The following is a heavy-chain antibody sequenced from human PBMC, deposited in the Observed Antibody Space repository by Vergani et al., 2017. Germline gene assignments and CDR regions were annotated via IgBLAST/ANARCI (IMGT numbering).Heavy chain of an antibody. CDR2: INNNGGST. V-gene: IGHV3-23*01. D-gene: IGHD5-12*01. J-gene: IGHJ6*02. Sequence: QLLESGGGLIQPGGSLRLSCAASGFTFNSYAMTWVRQAPGKGLEWVSGINNNGGSTYSADSVKGRFTISRDSSKNTLYLQMNSLSAGDTAVYYCAKANPRNSGYDYLYDYHAMDVWGQGTTVTVSS. CDR3: AKANPRNSGYDYLYDYHAMDV. CDR1: GFTFNSYA.